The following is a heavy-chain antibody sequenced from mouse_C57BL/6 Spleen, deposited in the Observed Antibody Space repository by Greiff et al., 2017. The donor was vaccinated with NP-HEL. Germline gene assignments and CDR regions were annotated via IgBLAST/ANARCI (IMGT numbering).Heavy chain of an antibody. CDR1: GYTFTSYW. Sequence: QVHVKQSGAELAKPGASVKLSCKASGYTFTSYWMHWVKQRPGQGLEWIGYINPSSGYTKYNQKFKDKATLTADKSSSTAYMQLSSLTYEDSAVYYCAREGNYYGSTFDYWGQGTTLTVSS. CDR2: INPSSGYT. CDR3: AREGNYYGSTFDY. D-gene: IGHD1-1*01. J-gene: IGHJ2*01. V-gene: IGHV1-7*01.